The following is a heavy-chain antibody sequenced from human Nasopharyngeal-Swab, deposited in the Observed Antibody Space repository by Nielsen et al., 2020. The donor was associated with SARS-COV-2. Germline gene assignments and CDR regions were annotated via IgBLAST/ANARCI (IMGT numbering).Heavy chain of an antibody. CDR2: IYYSGST. J-gene: IGHJ4*02. CDR3: ARTITIFGVVTTIDY. V-gene: IGHV4-39*07. Sequence: SETLSLTCTVSGGSISSSSYYWGWIRQPPGKGLEWIGSIYYSGSTYYNPSLKSRVTISVDTSKNQFSLKLSSVTAADTAVYYCARTITIFGVVTTIDYWGQGTLVTVSS. CDR1: GGSISSSSYY. D-gene: IGHD3-3*01.